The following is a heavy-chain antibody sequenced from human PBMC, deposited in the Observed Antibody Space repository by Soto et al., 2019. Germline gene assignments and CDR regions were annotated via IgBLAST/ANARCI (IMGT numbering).Heavy chain of an antibody. CDR1: GYTFTGYY. J-gene: IGHJ6*02. V-gene: IGHV1-69*13. Sequence: SVKVSCKASGYTFTGYYMHWVRQAPGQGLEWMGGIIPIFGTANYAQKFQGRVTITADESTSTAYMELSSLRSEDTAVYYCAIDLTGYTPLYGMAVWGQGTTVIGSS. D-gene: IGHD3-9*01. CDR3: AIDLTGYTPLYGMAV. CDR2: IIPIFGTA.